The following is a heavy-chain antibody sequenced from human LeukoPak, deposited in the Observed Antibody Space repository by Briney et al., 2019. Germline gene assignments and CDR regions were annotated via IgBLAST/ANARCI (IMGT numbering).Heavy chain of an antibody. CDR3: ARYQSLEMATGWRYFDY. CDR2: INPSGGST. CDR1: GDTSTSYY. V-gene: IGHV1-46*01. J-gene: IGHJ4*02. D-gene: IGHD5-24*01. Sequence: ASVKVSCKASGDTSTSYYMHWVRQAPGQGLEWMGIINPSGGSTSYAQKFQGRVTMTRDTSTSTVYMELSSLRSEDTAVYYCARYQSLEMATGWRYFDYWGQGTLVTVSS.